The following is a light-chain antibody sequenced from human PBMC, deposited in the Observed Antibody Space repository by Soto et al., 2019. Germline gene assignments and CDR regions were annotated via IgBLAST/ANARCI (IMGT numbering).Light chain of an antibody. CDR1: NIGSKS. Sequence: SYELTQPPSVSVAPGQTARITCGGNNIGSKSVHWYQQKPGQAPVLVVYDDSDRPSGIPERFSGSNSGTSASLAISGLHSEDGVDYYCASWDDRLNGPVFGGGTKLTVL. CDR2: DDS. J-gene: IGLJ3*02. CDR3: ASWDDRLNGPV. V-gene: IGLV3-21*02.